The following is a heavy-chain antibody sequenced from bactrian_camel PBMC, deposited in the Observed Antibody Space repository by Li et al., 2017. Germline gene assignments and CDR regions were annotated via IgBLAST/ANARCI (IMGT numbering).Heavy chain of an antibody. CDR3: AADRQLLHLTHPEGWWSY. J-gene: IGHJ4*01. V-gene: IGHV3S55*01. D-gene: IGHD7*01. CDR1: GYRTSRYC. Sequence: QLVESGGNSVQAGGTLNLSCAASGYRTSRYCMGWFHQAPGKEREGVALIDSDGRINYADSVKGRFTISKGSASKTLYLDINSLKPEDTAVYYCAADRQLLHLTHPEGWWSYWGQGTQVTVS. CDR2: IDSDGRI.